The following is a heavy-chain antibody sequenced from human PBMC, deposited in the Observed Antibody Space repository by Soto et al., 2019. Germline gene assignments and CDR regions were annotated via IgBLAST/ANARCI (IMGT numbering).Heavy chain of an antibody. D-gene: IGHD3-10*01. J-gene: IGHJ6*02. V-gene: IGHV3-48*03. CDR3: ARDLITMARGVPENYYYYYGMDV. Sequence: GGSLRLSCAASGFTFSSYEMNWVRQAPGKGLEWVSYISSSGSTMYYADSVKGRFTISRDNAKNSLYLQMNSLRAEDTAVYYCARDLITMARGVPENYYYYYGMDVWGQGTTVTVSS. CDR2: ISSSGSTM. CDR1: GFTFSSYE.